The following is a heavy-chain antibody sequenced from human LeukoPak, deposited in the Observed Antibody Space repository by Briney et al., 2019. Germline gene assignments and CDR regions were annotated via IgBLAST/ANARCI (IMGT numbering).Heavy chain of an antibody. V-gene: IGHV4-34*01. J-gene: IGHJ4*02. Sequence: SETLSLTCAVYGGSFSGYYWSWIRQPPGKGLEWIGEINHSGSTNYNPSLKSRVTISVDTSKNQFSLKLSSVTAADTAVYYCARGFLNPPNWNDPAFDYWGQGTLVTVSS. CDR3: ARGFLNPPNWNDPAFDY. CDR1: GGSFSGYY. CDR2: INHSGST. D-gene: IGHD1-20*01.